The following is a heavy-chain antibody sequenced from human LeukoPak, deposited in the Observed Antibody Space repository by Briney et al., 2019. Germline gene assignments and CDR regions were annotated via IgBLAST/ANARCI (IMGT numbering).Heavy chain of an antibody. Sequence: GASVTVSCKASGYTFRSYYIHWMRQAPGQGLEWMGWINPNNGDTKSAQKFQDRVTMTRDTSITTAYMELSRLISDDTAVYYCARDLKTAGTSGTYCNIFDCWGQGTLVTVSA. CDR3: ARDLKTAGTSGTYCNIFDC. J-gene: IGHJ4*02. V-gene: IGHV1-2*02. D-gene: IGHD3-10*01. CDR2: INPNNGDT. CDR1: GYTFRSYY.